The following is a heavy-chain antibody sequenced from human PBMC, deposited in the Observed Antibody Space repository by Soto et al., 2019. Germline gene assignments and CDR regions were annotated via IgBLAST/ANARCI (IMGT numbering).Heavy chain of an antibody. CDR2: IIPIFGTP. Sequence: SVKVSCKASGYSFTTYTISWVRQAPGQGLDWMGGIIPIFGTPKYAQKFQGRVTITADKSTSTAHMELSSLTSEDTAVYYCARARDYFDSSGYLYYYYGMDVWGQGTTVTVSS. D-gene: IGHD3-22*01. CDR1: GYSFTTYT. V-gene: IGHV1-69*06. J-gene: IGHJ6*02. CDR3: ARARDYFDSSGYLYYYYGMDV.